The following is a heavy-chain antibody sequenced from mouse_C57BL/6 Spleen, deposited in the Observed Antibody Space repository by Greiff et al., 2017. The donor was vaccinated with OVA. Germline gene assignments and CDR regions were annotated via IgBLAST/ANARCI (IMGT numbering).Heavy chain of an antibody. V-gene: IGHV1-81*01. CDR2: IYPRSGNT. CDR3: ARSDSNSYYYAMDY. D-gene: IGHD2-5*01. Sequence: VQLQQSGAELARPGASVKLSCKASGYTFTSYGISWVQQRTGQGLEWIGEIYPRSGNTYYNEKFKGKATLTADKSYSTAYMELRSLTSEDSAVYFCARSDSNSYYYAMDYWGQGTSVTVSS. J-gene: IGHJ4*01. CDR1: GYTFTSYG.